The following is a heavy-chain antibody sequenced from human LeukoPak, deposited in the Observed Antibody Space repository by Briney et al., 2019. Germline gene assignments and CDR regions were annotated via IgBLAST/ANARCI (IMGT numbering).Heavy chain of an antibody. Sequence: SETLSLTCTVSAGSISSSSHHWGWIRQSPGKGLEWIGSIYYGRTTYYNPSLNSRVTISVDTSKNQFSLKLSAVTAADTAVYYCARDNGGSSDAFDIWGQGTMVTVSS. D-gene: IGHD2-8*01. V-gene: IGHV4-39*07. CDR1: AGSISSSSHH. CDR2: IYYGRTT. J-gene: IGHJ3*02. CDR3: ARDNGGSSDAFDI.